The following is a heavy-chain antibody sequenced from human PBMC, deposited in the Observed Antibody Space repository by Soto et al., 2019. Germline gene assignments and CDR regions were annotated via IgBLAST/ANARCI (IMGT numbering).Heavy chain of an antibody. V-gene: IGHV3-30-3*01. CDR3: ARDQTGITTAGGGRIDR. D-gene: IGHD6-13*01. Sequence: ESGGGVVQPGRSLRLSCAASGFTFSTHAMHWVRQAPGKGLECVAIVSFDGSNKYYADSVKCRFTISRDNSKNTLYLQMSGLTPEDTAFYYCARDQTGITTAGGGRIDRWGQGTLVTVSS. J-gene: IGHJ5*02. CDR2: VSFDGSNK. CDR1: GFTFSTHA.